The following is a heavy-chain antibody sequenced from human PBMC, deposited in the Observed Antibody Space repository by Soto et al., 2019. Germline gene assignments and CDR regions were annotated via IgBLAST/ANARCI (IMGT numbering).Heavy chain of an antibody. D-gene: IGHD3-10*01. CDR1: GFTFSSYA. J-gene: IGHJ4*02. CDR2: ISYDGSNK. CDR3: ARDFHVPLWFGELYPADDY. Sequence: GGSLRLSCAASGFTFSSYAMHWVRQAPGKGLEWVAVISYDGSNKYYADSVKGRFTISRDNSKNTLYLQMNSLRAEDTAVYYCARDFHVPLWFGELYPADDYWGQGTLVTVSS. V-gene: IGHV3-30-3*01.